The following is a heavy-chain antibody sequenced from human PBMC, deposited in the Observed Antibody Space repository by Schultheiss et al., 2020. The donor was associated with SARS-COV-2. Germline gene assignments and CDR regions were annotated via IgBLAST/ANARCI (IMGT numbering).Heavy chain of an antibody. CDR2: ISAYNGNT. D-gene: IGHD2-15*01. V-gene: IGHV1-18*01. CDR1: GYTFTSYG. Sequence: ASVKVSCKASGYTFTSYGISWVRQAPGQGLEWMGWISAYNGNTNYAQKLQGRVTMTTDTSTTTAYMELRCLRSDDTAVYYCARDERTEGGVSYYGMDVWGQGTTVTVS. CDR3: ARDERTEGGVSYYGMDV. J-gene: IGHJ6*02.